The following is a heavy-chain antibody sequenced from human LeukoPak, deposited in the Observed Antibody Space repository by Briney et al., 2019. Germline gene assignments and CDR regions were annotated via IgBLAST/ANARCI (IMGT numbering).Heavy chain of an antibody. CDR2: ISWNSGSI. CDR1: GFTFDDYA. J-gene: IGHJ6*03. CDR3: ARVVRGYYGSGNHYYYYYMDV. D-gene: IGHD3-10*01. V-gene: IGHV3-9*01. Sequence: GGSLRLSCAASGFTFDDYAMHWVRQAPGKGLEWVSGISWNSGSIGYADSVKGRFTISRDNAKNTLYLQMNSLRAEDTAVYYCARVVRGYYGSGNHYYYYYMDVWGKGTTVTISS.